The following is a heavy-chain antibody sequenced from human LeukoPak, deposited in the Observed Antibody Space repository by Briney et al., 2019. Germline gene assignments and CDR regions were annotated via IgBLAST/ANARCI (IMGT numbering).Heavy chain of an antibody. CDR1: GFTFSSYA. V-gene: IGHV3-23*01. D-gene: IGHD2-15*01. Sequence: PGGSLRLSCAASGFTFSSYAMSWVRQAPGKGLKWVSTINDNGAGTYYADSVKGRFTISRDNSRNTLYLQMDSLRAEDTAVYYCAKGGSTYSYSFDYWGQGTLVTVSS. CDR2: INDNGAGT. CDR3: AKGGSTYSYSFDY. J-gene: IGHJ4*02.